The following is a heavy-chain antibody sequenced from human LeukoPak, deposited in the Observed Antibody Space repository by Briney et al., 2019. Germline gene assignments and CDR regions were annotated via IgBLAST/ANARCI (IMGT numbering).Heavy chain of an antibody. D-gene: IGHD3-3*01. CDR2: IYYSGST. CDR1: GGSISSHY. CDR3: ARDGYYDFWSGNKPYYYYYMDV. V-gene: IGHV4-59*11. J-gene: IGHJ6*03. Sequence: KASETLSLTCTVSGGSISSHYWSWIRQPPGKGLEWIGYIYYSGSTNYNPSLKSRVTISVDTSKNQFSLKLSSATAADTAVYYCARDGYYDFWSGNKPYYYYYMDVWGKGTTVTVSS.